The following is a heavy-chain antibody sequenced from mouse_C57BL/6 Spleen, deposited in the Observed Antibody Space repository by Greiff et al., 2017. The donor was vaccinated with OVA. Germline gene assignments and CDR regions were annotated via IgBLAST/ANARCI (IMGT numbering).Heavy chain of an antibody. CDR2: ISDGGSYT. J-gene: IGHJ4*01. D-gene: IGHD1-1*01. CDR1: GFTFSSYA. V-gene: IGHV5-4*01. Sequence: EVHLVESGGGLVKPGGSLKLSCAASGFTFSSYAMSWVRQTPEKRLEWVATISDGGSYTYYPDNVKGRFTISRDNAKNNLYLQMSHLKSEDTAMYYCAREVPQDYGSSYYAMDYWGQGTSVTVSS. CDR3: AREVPQDYGSSYYAMDY.